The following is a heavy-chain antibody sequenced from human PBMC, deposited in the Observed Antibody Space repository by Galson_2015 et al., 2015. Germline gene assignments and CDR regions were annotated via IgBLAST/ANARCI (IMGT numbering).Heavy chain of an antibody. CDR1: TFTFSSFG. J-gene: IGHJ3*02. CDR3: ARKGYIDVFDM. CDR2: IWYDGSKT. Sequence: SLRLSCAASTFTFSSFGMYWVRQAPGKGLEWVAVIWYDGSKTSYADSVKGRFTIYRDNSKNTLYLQMNSLRVEDTAVYYCARKGYIDVFDMWGQGTIVTVSS. V-gene: IGHV3-33*01. D-gene: IGHD1-1*01.